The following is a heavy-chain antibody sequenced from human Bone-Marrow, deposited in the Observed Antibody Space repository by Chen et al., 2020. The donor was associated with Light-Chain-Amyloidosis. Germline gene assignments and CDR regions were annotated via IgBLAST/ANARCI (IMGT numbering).Heavy chain of an antibody. CDR1: GGSISSSSYY. V-gene: IGHV4-39*01. D-gene: IGHD4-17*01. J-gene: IGHJ4*02. CDR3: AGHYGDYAGRPFDY. CDR2: IYYSGGT. Sequence: QLQLQESGPGLVKPSETLSLTCTVSGGSISSSSYYWGWIRQPPGKGLGWIGSIYYSGGTYYNPSLKSRVTISLDTSKNQFPLRRSTFTAAGTAVYYGAGHYGDYAGRPFDYWGQGTLVTVSS.